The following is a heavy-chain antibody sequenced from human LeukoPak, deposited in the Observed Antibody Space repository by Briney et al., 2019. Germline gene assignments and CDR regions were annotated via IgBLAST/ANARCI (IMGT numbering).Heavy chain of an antibody. V-gene: IGHV4-59*01. CDR1: GGSIRYYY. CDR3: ARKGGLFDY. CDR2: IYYNGST. Sequence: SETLSLTCTVSGGSIRYYYWRWIRQSPGKGLEWVGYIYYNGSTNYNPSLKSRVTISVDMSKNQFSLKMSSVTAADTAVYYCARKGGLFDYWGQGRLVTVSS. J-gene: IGHJ4*02. D-gene: IGHD2-15*01.